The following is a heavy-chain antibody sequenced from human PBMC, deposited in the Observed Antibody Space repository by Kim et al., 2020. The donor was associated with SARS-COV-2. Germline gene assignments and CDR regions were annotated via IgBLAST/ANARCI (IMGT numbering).Heavy chain of an antibody. D-gene: IGHD1-26*01. V-gene: IGHV3-21*01. CDR3: ARVPPYYSGSYYHTRDYYYYGMDV. CDR2: ISSSSSYI. Sequence: GGSLRLSCAASGFTFSSYSMNWVRQAPGKGLEWVSSISSSSSYIYYADSVKGRFTISRDNAKNSLYLQMNSLRAEDTAVYYCARVPPYYSGSYYHTRDYYYYGMDVWGQGTTVTVSS. CDR1: GFTFSSYS. J-gene: IGHJ6*02.